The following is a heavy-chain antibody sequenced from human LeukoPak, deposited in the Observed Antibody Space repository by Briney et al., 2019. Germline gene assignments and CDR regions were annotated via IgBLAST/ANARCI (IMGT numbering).Heavy chain of an antibody. V-gene: IGHV4-61*02. CDR2: IYTSGST. CDR1: GGSISSGSYY. J-gene: IGHJ3*02. Sequence: SETLSLTCTVSGGSISSGSYYWSWIRQPAGKGLEWIGRIYTSGSTNYNPSLKSRVTISVDTSKNQFSLKLSSVTAADTAVYYCAIYYYGSGIDAFDIWGQGTMVTVSS. CDR3: AIYYYGSGIDAFDI. D-gene: IGHD3-10*01.